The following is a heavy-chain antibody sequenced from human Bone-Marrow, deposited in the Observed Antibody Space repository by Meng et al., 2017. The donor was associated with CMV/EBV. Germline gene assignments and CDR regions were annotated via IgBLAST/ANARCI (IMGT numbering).Heavy chain of an antibody. D-gene: IGHD1-26*01. CDR2: VTSSGTT. J-gene: IGHJ5*02. Sequence: SETLSLTCAVYSESFSAYYWTWIRQSPRTGLEWIGEVTSSGTTSNNPSLRSRVTLSVDTSKNQFSLVLTSVTAADTAVYYCARGGSGWTWGQGTLVTVSS. CDR1: SESFSAYY. V-gene: IGHV4-34*01. CDR3: ARGGSGWT.